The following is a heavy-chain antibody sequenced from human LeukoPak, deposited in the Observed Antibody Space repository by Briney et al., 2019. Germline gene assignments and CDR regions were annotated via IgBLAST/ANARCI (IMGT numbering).Heavy chain of an antibody. Sequence: GGSLRLSCAASGFSFSSSWMSWVRQAPGKGLEWVANIKQDGSEKYYVDSVKGRFTISRDNAKNSLHLQMTSLGAEDTAVYYCARKTYYYDSGDYGWFDPWGQGTLVTVSS. CDR3: ARKTYYYDSGDYGWFDP. J-gene: IGHJ5*02. CDR1: GFSFSSSW. D-gene: IGHD3-22*01. CDR2: IKQDGSEK. V-gene: IGHV3-7*01.